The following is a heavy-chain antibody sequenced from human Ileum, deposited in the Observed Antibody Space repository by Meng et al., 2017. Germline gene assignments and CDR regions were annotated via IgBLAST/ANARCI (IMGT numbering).Heavy chain of an antibody. J-gene: IGHJ4*02. V-gene: IGHV3-7*01. CDR2: IDQGSTEK. CDR1: GLHFRTYW. CDR3: ASGRLGLDY. Sequence: GESLKISCIASGLHFRTYWMTWVRQVPGKGLEWVANIDQGSTEKYYLDSVKGRFTISRDNAEKSLFLQMNSLRVEDTAIYYCASGRLGLDYWGPGTLVTVSS.